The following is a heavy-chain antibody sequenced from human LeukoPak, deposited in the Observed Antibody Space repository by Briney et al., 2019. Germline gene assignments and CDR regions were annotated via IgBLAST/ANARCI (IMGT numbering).Heavy chain of an antibody. CDR2: INPSGGST. D-gene: IGHD1-1*01. Sequence: ASVKVSCKASGYTFTSYYMHWVRQAPGQGLEWMGIINPSGGSTSYAQKFQGRVTMTRDTSTSTVYMELSSLRSEDTAVYYWARDFNEPNYAFDIWGQGTMVTVSS. J-gene: IGHJ3*02. CDR1: GYTFTSYY. CDR3: ARDFNEPNYAFDI. V-gene: IGHV1-46*01.